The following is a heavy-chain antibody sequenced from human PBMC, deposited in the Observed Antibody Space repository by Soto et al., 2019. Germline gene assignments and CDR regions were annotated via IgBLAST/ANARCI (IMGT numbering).Heavy chain of an antibody. V-gene: IGHV1-69*06. D-gene: IGHD1-26*01. Sequence: GASVKVSCKASGGSFSSYAISWVRQAPGQGLEWMGGIIPIFGTANYAQKFQGRVTITADKSTSTAYMELSSLRSEDTAVYYCARNVIVGATPFDYWGQGTLVTVSS. J-gene: IGHJ4*02. CDR2: IIPIFGTA. CDR1: GGSFSSYA. CDR3: ARNVIVGATPFDY.